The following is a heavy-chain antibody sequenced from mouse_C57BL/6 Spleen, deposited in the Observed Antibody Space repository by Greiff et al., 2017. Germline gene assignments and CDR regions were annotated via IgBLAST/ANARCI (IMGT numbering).Heavy chain of an antibody. D-gene: IGHD2-5*01. CDR2: ISDGGSYT. Sequence: EVKVVESGGGLVKPGGSLKLSCAASGFTFSSYAMSWVRQTPEKRLEWVATISDGGSYTYYPDNVKGRFTISRDNAKNNLYLQISHLKSEDTAMYYCARAYYSNFYAMVYWGQGTSVTVSS. J-gene: IGHJ4*01. V-gene: IGHV5-4*03. CDR1: GFTFSSYA. CDR3: ARAYYSNFYAMVY.